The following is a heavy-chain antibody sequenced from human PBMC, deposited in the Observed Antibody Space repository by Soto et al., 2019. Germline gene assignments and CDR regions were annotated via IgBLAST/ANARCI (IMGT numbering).Heavy chain of an antibody. V-gene: IGHV3-23*01. CDR2: ISGSGGST. CDR3: AKEPGIAVAGTDPLLYYYYGMDV. CDR1: GFTFSSYA. Sequence: PGGSLRLSCAASGFTFSSYARSWVRQPPGKGLEWVSDISGSGGSTYYADSVKGRFTISRDNSKNTLYLQMNSLRAEDTAVYYCAKEPGIAVAGTDPLLYYYYGMDVWGQGTTVTVSS. J-gene: IGHJ6*02. D-gene: IGHD6-19*01.